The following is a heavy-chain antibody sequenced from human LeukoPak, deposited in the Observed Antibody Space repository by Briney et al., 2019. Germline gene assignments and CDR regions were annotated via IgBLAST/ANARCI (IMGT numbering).Heavy chain of an antibody. CDR2: VHPNGDST. J-gene: IGHJ4*02. Sequence: GASVKVSCKASGYTFTDYSMHWVRQAPGQGLEWVGTVHPNGDSTTYAQSFQGRVAMTRDTSTSTVYMDLSSLRSEDTAVYYCAREAIAAGKNFDYWGQGTQVTVSS. D-gene: IGHD6-25*01. CDR3: AREAIAAGKNFDY. CDR1: GYTFTDYS. V-gene: IGHV1-46*01.